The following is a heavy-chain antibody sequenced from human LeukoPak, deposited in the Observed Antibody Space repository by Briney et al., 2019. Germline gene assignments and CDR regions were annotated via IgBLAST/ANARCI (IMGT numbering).Heavy chain of an antibody. Sequence: SETLSLTCTVSGGSISSGGYYWSWIRQHPGKGLEWIGRIYTSGSTNYNPSLKSRVTMSVDTSKNQFSLKLSSVTAADTAVYYCARAGFITRYYYYYMDVWGKGTTVTVSS. CDR2: IYTSGST. D-gene: IGHD3-22*01. CDR3: ARAGFITRYYYYYMDV. J-gene: IGHJ6*03. CDR1: GGSISSGGYY. V-gene: IGHV4-61*02.